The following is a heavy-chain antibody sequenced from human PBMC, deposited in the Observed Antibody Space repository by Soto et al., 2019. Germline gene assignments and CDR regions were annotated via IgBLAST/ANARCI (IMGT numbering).Heavy chain of an antibody. V-gene: IGHV3-49*03. CDR1: GFTFGDYA. J-gene: IGHJ5*02. CDR3: TRDGDITIFGVVIISWFGL. Sequence: GGSLRLSCTASGFTFGDYAMSWFRQAPGKGLEWVGFIRSKAYGGTTEYAASVKGRFTISRDDSKSIAYLQMNSLKTEDTAVYYCTRDGDITIFGVVIISWFGLWGPGTLVTVSS. CDR2: IRSKAYGGTT. D-gene: IGHD3-3*01.